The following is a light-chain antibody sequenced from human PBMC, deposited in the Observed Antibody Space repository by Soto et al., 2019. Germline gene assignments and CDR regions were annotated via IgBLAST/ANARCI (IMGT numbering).Light chain of an antibody. V-gene: IGKV1-5*03. J-gene: IGKJ5*01. CDR2: KAS. CDR3: QQYNSYST. CDR1: QSISSW. Sequence: DIQMTQSPSTLSASVGERVTITCRASQSISSWLAWYQQKPGKAPKLLIYKASSLERGVPSRFSGTGSGTEFTLTISSLQPDDFATYYCQQYNSYSTFGQGTRLEI.